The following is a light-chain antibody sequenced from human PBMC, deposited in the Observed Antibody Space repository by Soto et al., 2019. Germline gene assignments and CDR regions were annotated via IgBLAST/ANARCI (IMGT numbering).Light chain of an antibody. CDR1: QSFSSY. J-gene: IGKJ2*01. Sequence: EIVLTQSPATLSLSPGERATLSCRASQSFSSYLAWYQQKPGQAPRLLIYDASNRATGIPAGFSGSGSGADFTLSISSLEPEDFAVYHCQQRSNWPPYTFGQGTQVDIX. CDR3: QQRSNWPPYT. CDR2: DAS. V-gene: IGKV3-11*01.